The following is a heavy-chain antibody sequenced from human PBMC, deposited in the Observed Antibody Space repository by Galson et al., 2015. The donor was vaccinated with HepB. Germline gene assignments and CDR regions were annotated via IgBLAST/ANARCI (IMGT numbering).Heavy chain of an antibody. CDR3: VSGSSDSRYSFDY. J-gene: IGHJ4*02. V-gene: IGHV3-74*01. CDR1: GFTIDTYW. Sequence: SLRLSCAASGFTIDTYWMHWVRQVPGKGLVWVSRINTAGSDTTYADSVKGRFTISRDNAKNTLFLQMNSLRAEDTAVYYCVSGSSDSRYSFDYWGPGTLVTVSS. D-gene: IGHD6-13*01. CDR2: INTAGSDT.